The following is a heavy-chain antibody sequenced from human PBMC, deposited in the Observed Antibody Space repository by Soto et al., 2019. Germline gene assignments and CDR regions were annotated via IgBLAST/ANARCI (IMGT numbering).Heavy chain of an antibody. J-gene: IGHJ4*02. V-gene: IGHV2-5*01. Sequence: QITLKESGPTLVKPTQTLTLTCTFSGFSLSTSGVGVGWIRQPPGKALEWLALIYWNDAKRYSPSLKSRLTITKDTSKNQVVLTMTNMDPVDTATYYCAHMGIELQKRLLLKYYFDYWGQGTLVTVSS. CDR1: GFSLSTSGVG. CDR2: IYWNDAK. D-gene: IGHD2-15*01. CDR3: AHMGIELQKRLLLKYYFDY.